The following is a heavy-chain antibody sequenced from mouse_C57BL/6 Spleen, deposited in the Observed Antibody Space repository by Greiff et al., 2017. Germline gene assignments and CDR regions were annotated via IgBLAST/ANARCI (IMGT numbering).Heavy chain of an antibody. J-gene: IGHJ4*01. CDR1: GYTFTSYW. CDR2: IDPTDSYT. CDR3: ARTVLRYYSMDY. V-gene: IGHV1-69*01. Sequence: QVQLQQPGAELVMPGASVKLSCKASGYTFTSYWMHWVKQRPGQGLEWIGEIDPTDSYTNYNQKFKGKSTLTVDKSSSTAYMQLSSLTSEDSAVXYCARTVLRYYSMDYWGQGTSVTVSS. D-gene: IGHD1-1*01.